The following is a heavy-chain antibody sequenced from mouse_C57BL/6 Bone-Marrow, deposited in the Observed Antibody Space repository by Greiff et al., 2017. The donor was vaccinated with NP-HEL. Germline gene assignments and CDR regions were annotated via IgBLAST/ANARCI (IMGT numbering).Heavy chain of an antibody. J-gene: IGHJ2*01. CDR3: ARYPYYSNSYYFDY. CDR2: IRNKANGYTT. CDR1: GFTFTDYY. Sequence: VQLKESGGGLVQPGGSLSLSCAASGFTFTDYYMSWVRQPPGKALEWLGFIRNKANGYTTEYSASVKGRFTISRDNSQSILYLQMNALRAEDSATYYCARYPYYSNSYYFDYWGQGTTLTVSS. D-gene: IGHD2-5*01. V-gene: IGHV7-3*01.